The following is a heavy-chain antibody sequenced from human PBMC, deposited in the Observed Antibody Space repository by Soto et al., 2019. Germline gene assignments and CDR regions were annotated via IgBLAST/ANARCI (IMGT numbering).Heavy chain of an antibody. CDR2: IYYSGST. Sequence: SETLSLTCTVSGGSISSYYWSWIRQPPGKGLEWIGYIYYSGSTNYNPSLKSRVTISVDTSKNQFSLKLSSVTAADTAVYYCARVRQWLVTGDYYYYYYMDVWGKGTTVTVSS. J-gene: IGHJ6*03. D-gene: IGHD6-19*01. CDR1: GGSISSYY. V-gene: IGHV4-59*01. CDR3: ARVRQWLVTGDYYYYYYMDV.